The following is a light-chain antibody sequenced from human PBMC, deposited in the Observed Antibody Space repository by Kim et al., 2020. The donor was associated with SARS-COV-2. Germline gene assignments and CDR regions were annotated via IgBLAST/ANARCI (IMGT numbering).Light chain of an antibody. CDR3: CSRGSSGHQVV. CDR2: GEH. V-gene: IGLV3-19*01. CDR1: ARISIH. J-gene: IGLJ3*02. Sequence: ALGQKGGITSQGDARISIHPGRYQQKPGRAPLLLIYGEHSRGSGVPDRISGSSSGNNYYLTIIGAQAEDEDDYYCCSRGSSGHQVVFGGGTQLTVL.